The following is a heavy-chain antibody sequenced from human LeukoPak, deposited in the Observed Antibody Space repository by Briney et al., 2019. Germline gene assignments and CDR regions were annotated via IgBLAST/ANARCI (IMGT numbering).Heavy chain of an antibody. CDR2: ISFDGSNK. CDR1: EFTFKSYP. CDR3: ARDPGNKQLGPFDY. D-gene: IGHD2/OR15-2a*01. Sequence: GGSLRLSCAASEFTFKSYPMHWIRQTPGKGPEWVAAISFDGSNKYYADSVQGRFTLSRDNSNNILYLQMNSLRGEDMAVYYCARDPGNKQLGPFDYWGQGTLVTVSS. J-gene: IGHJ4*02. V-gene: IGHV3-30*01.